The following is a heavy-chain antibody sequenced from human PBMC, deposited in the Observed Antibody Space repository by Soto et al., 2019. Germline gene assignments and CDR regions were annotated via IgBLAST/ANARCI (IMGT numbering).Heavy chain of an antibody. J-gene: IGHJ4*02. CDR3: SQSLDY. Sequence: GGSLRLSCAASGFTFSTYWMDWVRQVPGKGLEWVANINQDGSEKHYIDSVKGRFTISRDNAKNSLYLQMSSLTAEDSALYYCSQSLDYWGQGTLVTVSS. V-gene: IGHV3-7*01. CDR2: INQDGSEK. CDR1: GFTFSTYW.